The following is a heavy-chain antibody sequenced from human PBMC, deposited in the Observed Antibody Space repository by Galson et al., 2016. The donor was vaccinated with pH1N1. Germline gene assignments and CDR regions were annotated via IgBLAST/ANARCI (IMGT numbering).Heavy chain of an antibody. D-gene: IGHD3-22*01. Sequence: SLRLSCAVSGITFTNFGMSWLRQAPGKGLEWISAISGGGGSTYHADSVKGRFTISRDNSKNTLNLQMSSLRAGDTAVYYCAKHDGSGYYYSRRLHWGQGSLVTVTS. CDR3: AKHDGSGYYYSRRLH. CDR1: GITFTNFG. V-gene: IGHV3-23*01. CDR2: ISGGGGST. J-gene: IGHJ1*01.